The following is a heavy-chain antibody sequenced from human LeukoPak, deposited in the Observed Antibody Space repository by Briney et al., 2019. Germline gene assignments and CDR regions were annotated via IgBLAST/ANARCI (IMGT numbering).Heavy chain of an antibody. CDR1: GFTFSSYS. Sequence: PGGSLRLSCAVSGFTFSSYSLNWVRQAPGKGPEWLSYISSSSTVIYYADSVKGRFTISRDNAKNSLYLQTNSLRAEDTAVYYCARRSTGVYYFDYWGQGTLVTVSS. D-gene: IGHD4-17*01. CDR3: ARRSTGVYYFDY. CDR2: ISSSSTVI. J-gene: IGHJ4*02. V-gene: IGHV3-48*01.